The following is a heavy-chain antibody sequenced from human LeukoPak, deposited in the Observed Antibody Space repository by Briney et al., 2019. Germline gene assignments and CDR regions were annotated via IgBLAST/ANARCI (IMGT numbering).Heavy chain of an antibody. CDR1: GFTFSSYA. CDR2: ISGSGGST. J-gene: IGHJ4*02. CDR3: AKIFWAIGQLRYFDWSQGY. V-gene: IGHV3-23*01. D-gene: IGHD3-9*01. Sequence: GGSLRLSCAASGFTFSSYAMSWVRRAPGKGLEWVSAISGSGGSTYYADSVKGRFTISRDNSKNTLYLQMNSLRAEDTAVYYCAKIFWAIGQLRYFDWSQGYWGQGTLVPVSS.